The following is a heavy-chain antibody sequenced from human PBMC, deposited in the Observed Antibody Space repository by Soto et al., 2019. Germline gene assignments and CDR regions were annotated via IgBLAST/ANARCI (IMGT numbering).Heavy chain of an antibody. CDR1: GGTFASYA. CDR2: IIPVFGST. Sequence: QVQLVQSGAEVKKPGSSVKVSCKASGGTFASYAVSWVRQAPGQGLEWMGGIIPVFGSTNYAQNFQDRVTFTADESTGTVYMELTSLRSEDTAVYYCARDGGLVEISTVGDYWGQGTLVTVSS. D-gene: IGHD3-16*01. V-gene: IGHV1-69*01. J-gene: IGHJ4*02. CDR3: ARDGGLVEISTVGDY.